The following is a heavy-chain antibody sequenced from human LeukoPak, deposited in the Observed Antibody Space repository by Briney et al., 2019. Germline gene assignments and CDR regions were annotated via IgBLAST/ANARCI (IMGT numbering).Heavy chain of an antibody. CDR1: GFTFDDYA. D-gene: IGHD3-10*01. Sequence: GGSLRLSCAASGFTFDDYAMHWVRQAPGKGLEWVSGISWNSGSIGYADSVKGRFTISRDNAKNSLYLQMNSLRAEDTAVYYCARAMVRGVIITGLFYYWGQGTLVTVSS. CDR3: ARAMVRGVIITGLFYY. CDR2: ISWNSGSI. V-gene: IGHV3-9*01. J-gene: IGHJ4*02.